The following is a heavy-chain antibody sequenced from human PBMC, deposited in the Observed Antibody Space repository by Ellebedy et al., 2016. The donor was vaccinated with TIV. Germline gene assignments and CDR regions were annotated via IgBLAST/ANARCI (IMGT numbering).Heavy chain of an antibody. D-gene: IGHD2-2*01. Sequence: MPSETLSLTCTVSGGSISSSSYYWGWIRQPPGKGLEWIGSIYYSGNTYYNSSLKSRVTISVDTSKNQFSLKLSSVTAADTAVYYCARGSYQLLQNWFDPWGQGTLVTVSS. CDR3: ARGSYQLLQNWFDP. J-gene: IGHJ5*02. V-gene: IGHV4-39*07. CDR2: IYYSGNT. CDR1: GGSISSSSYY.